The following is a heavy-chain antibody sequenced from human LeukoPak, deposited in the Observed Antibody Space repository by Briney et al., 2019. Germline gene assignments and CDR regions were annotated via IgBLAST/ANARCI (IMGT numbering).Heavy chain of an antibody. J-gene: IGHJ3*02. CDR3: ARARYDAFDI. Sequence: SETLSLTCTVSGGSISSYYWSWIRQPPGRGLEWIGYIYYSGSTNYNPSLKSRVTISVDTSKNQFSLKLSSVTAADTAVYYCARARYDAFDIWGQGTMVTVSS. V-gene: IGHV4-59*01. CDR2: IYYSGST. CDR1: GGSISSYY.